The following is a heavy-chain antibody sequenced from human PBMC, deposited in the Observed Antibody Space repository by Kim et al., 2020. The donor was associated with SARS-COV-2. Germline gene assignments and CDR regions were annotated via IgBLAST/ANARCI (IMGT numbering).Heavy chain of an antibody. D-gene: IGHD3-16*02. CDR3: AKGQRGWGVIILNYYFDY. J-gene: IGHJ4*02. CDR1: GFTFSSYA. Sequence: GGSLRLSCAASGFTFSSYAMSWVRQAPGKGLEWVSAISGSGGSTYYADSGKGRFTISRDNSKNTLYLQMNSLRAEDTAVYYCAKGQRGWGVIILNYYFDYWGQGTLVTVSS. CDR2: ISGSGGST. V-gene: IGHV3-23*01.